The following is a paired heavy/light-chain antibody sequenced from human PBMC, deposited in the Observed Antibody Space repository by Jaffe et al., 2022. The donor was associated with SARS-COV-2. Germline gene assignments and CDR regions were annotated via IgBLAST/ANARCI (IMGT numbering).Light chain of an antibody. CDR3: MQGLQTPYT. CDR2: LGS. V-gene: IGKV2-28*01. CDR1: QSLLHTNGHNY. J-gene: IGKJ2*01. Sequence: DIVMTQSPLSLPVTPGEPASISCRSSQSLLHTNGHNYLDWYLQKPGQSPQLLISLGSNRASGVPDRFSGSGSRTDFTLKISRVEAEDVGVYYCMQGLQTPYTFGQGTKLEIK.
Heavy chain of an antibody. CDR1: GFPVSSNY. CDR2: IYSGGNI. V-gene: IGHV3-53*01. Sequence: EVQLVESGGGLIQPGGSLRLSCAASGFPVSSNYMSWVRQAPGKGLEWVSVIYSGGNIYYADSVKGRFTISRDNSKNTLSLQMNSLRVGDTAVYYCARGSGGFSYGRYYFYGMDVWGQGTTVIVSS. CDR3: ARGSGGFSYGRYYFYGMDV. J-gene: IGHJ6*02. D-gene: IGHD5-18*01.